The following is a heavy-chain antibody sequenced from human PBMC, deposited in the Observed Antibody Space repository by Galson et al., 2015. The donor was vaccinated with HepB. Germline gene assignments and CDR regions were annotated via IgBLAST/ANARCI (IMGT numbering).Heavy chain of an antibody. CDR2: ISSSSSTI. J-gene: IGHJ4*02. CDR1: RFTFSSYS. Sequence: SLRLSCAASRFTFSSYSMNWVRHAPGKGLEWVSYISSSSSTIYYADSVRGRFTISRDNAKNSLYLQMNSLRDDDTAVYYCARGLSNHFDYWGQGTLVTVSS. CDR3: ARGLSNHFDY. V-gene: IGHV3-48*02. D-gene: IGHD2/OR15-2a*01.